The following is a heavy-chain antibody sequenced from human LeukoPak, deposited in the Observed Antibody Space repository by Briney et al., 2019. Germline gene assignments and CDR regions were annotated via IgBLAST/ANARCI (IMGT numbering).Heavy chain of an antibody. CDR3: ARFRLLPSYFDY. CDR1: GGSIGSGGDY. V-gene: IGHV4-31*03. J-gene: IGHJ4*02. CDR2: IYYSGST. Sequence: SQSLSLTCTVSGGSIGSGGDYWSWIRQHPGKGLEWIGYIYYSGSTYYNPSLKSRGTISVDTSKNQFSLKLSSVTAADTAVYYCARFRLLPSYFDYWGQGTLVTVSS.